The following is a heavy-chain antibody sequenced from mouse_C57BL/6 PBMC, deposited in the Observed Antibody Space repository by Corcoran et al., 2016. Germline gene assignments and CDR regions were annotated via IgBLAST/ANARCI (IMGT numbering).Heavy chain of an antibody. CDR3: ARGDGYLYFDY. Sequence: EVQLQQSGPELVKPGASVKISCKASGYTFTNYDMNWVKQSHGKSLEWIGDINPNNGGTSYNQKFKGKATLTVDKSSSTAYMELRSLTSEDSAVYYCARGDGYLYFDYWGQGTTLTVSS. V-gene: IGHV1-26*01. J-gene: IGHJ2*01. CDR1: GYTFTNYD. D-gene: IGHD2-3*01. CDR2: INPNNGGT.